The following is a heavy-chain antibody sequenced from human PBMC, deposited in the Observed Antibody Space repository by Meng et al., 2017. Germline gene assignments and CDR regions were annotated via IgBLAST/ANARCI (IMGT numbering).Heavy chain of an antibody. CDR3: ARGPNRWTGFDY. D-gene: IGHD3/OR15-3a*01. Sequence: GDEVKKPGGSVKVFCKAFGYTLPSYDINWVRQATGQGLEWMGWMNPNSGNTGYAQKFQGRVTMTRNPYISTAYMELSSLRSEDTAVYYCARGPNRWTGFDYWGQGTLVTVSS. CDR2: MNPNSGNT. J-gene: IGHJ4*02. V-gene: IGHV1-8*01. CDR1: GYTLPSYD.